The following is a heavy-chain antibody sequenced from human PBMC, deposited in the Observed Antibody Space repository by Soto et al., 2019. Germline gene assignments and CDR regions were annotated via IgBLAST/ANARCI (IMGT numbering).Heavy chain of an antibody. V-gene: IGHV3-23*01. CDR3: ARDVGLDSDDFFAY. CDR2: IRGDGGQT. CDR1: GFTFTSYG. Sequence: GGSLRLSCTASGFTFTSYGMGWVRHAPGKGLQWVSTIRGDGGQTHYTDSVKGRFSISRDNSKNTVYLQMDSLRAEDTATYFCARDVGLDSDDFFAYWGQGTQVTVSS. D-gene: IGHD3-9*01. J-gene: IGHJ4*02.